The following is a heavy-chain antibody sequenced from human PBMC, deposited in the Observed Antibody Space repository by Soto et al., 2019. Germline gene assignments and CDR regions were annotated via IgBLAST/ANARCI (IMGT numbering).Heavy chain of an antibody. D-gene: IGHD6-19*01. V-gene: IGHV1-18*01. CDR1: GYTFTSYG. Sequence: QVQLVQSGAEVKKPGASVKVSCKASGYTFTSYGISWVRQAPGQGLEWMGWSSGYNGNTNYAQKLQGRVTMTTHTSTSTAYMERRSLRSDDTAVYYCARAHHPYSSGWYSSPWGQGTLVTVSS. CDR3: ARAHHPYSSGWYSSP. J-gene: IGHJ5*02. CDR2: SSGYNGNT.